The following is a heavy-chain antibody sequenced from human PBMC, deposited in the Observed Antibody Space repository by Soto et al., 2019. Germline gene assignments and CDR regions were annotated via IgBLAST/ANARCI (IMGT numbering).Heavy chain of an antibody. CDR1: GDTFSSYG. CDR3: ARVRKRSGWGVEYYYGMDV. D-gene: IGHD3-10*01. Sequence: QVQLVQSGAEVKKPGSSVKVSCEASGDTFSSYGINWVRQAPGQGLEWMGGIIPISGTAKYAQNFQDRVTITAEESTSTAYMELSSLRSEDTAVYYCARVRKRSGWGVEYYYGMDVWGQGTRVTVSS. J-gene: IGHJ6*02. CDR2: IIPISGTA. V-gene: IGHV1-69*01.